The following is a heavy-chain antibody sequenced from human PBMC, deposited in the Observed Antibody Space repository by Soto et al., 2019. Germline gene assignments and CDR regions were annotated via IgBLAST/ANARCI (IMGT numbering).Heavy chain of an antibody. CDR3: ASYYDFWSGYPPYGMDV. Sequence: APETLSLTCTVSGGSISSGGYYWSWIRQHPGKVLEWIGYIYYRGSTYYNPSLKSRVTISVDTSNKQFSLKLSSVTAADTAVYYCASYYDFWSGYPPYGMDVWGQGPTVT. V-gene: IGHV4-31*03. CDR2: IYYRGST. J-gene: IGHJ6*02. D-gene: IGHD3-3*01. CDR1: GGSISSGGYY.